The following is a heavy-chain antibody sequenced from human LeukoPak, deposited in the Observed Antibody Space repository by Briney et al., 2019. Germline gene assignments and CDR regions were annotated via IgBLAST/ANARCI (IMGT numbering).Heavy chain of an antibody. CDR1: GFTFSNAW. CDR2: IKSKTDGGTT. CDR3: AKALTHSGYSNGEFQY. J-gene: IGHJ1*01. Sequence: KPGGSLRLSCAASGFTFSNAWMSWVRQAPGKGLEWVGRIKSKTDGGTTDYAAPVKGRFTISRDDSKNTLYLQMNSLRDEDTAVYYCAKALTHSGYSNGEFQYWGQGTLVTVSS. D-gene: IGHD4-11*01. V-gene: IGHV3-15*01.